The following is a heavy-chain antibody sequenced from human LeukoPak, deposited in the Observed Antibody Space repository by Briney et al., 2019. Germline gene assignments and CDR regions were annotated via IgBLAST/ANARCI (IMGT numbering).Heavy chain of an antibody. V-gene: IGHV1-2*02. J-gene: IGHJ6*03. Sequence: ASVKVSCKASGYTFTGYYMHWVRQAPGQGLEWMGWINPNSGGTNYAQKFQGRVTMTRDTSISAAYMELSRLRSDDTAVYYRARDTARITIFGVAKYMDVWGKGTTVTVSS. CDR2: INPNSGGT. CDR3: ARDTARITIFGVAKYMDV. D-gene: IGHD3-3*01. CDR1: GYTFTGYY.